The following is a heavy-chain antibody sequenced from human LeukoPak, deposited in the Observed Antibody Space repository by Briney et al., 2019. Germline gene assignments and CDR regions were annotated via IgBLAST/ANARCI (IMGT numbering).Heavy chain of an antibody. CDR3: AKGTTVTTHDAFDI. CDR1: GFTFSSYG. CDR2: IWYDGRNK. V-gene: IGHV3-33*06. D-gene: IGHD4-17*01. J-gene: IGHJ3*02. Sequence: GGSLRLSCAASGFTFSSYGMHWVRQAPGKGLEWVAVIWYDGRNKYYADSVKGRFTISRDNSQNTLYLQMNTLRAEDTAVYYCAKGTTVTTHDAFDIWGQGTMVTVSS.